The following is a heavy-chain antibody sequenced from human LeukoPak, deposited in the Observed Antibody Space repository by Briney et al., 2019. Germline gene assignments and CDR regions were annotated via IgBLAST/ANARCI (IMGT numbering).Heavy chain of an antibody. CDR3: AILGIIVAAGTSDY. D-gene: IGHD6-13*01. J-gene: IGHJ4*02. CDR1: GCSFSDYY. V-gene: IGHV3-11*01. Sequence: GGSLRLSCTASGCSFSDYYMSWMCQAPGKGLEWVSYISHSGDSKPYADSVKRRFTISKDNAKNSLYLQMNSLRAEDTAVYYCAILGIIVAAGTSDYWGQGTLVTVSS. CDR2: ISHSGDSK.